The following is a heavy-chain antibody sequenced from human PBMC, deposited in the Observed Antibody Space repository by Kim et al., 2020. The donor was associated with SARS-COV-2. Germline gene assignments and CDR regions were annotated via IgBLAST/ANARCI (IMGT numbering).Heavy chain of an antibody. CDR3: ASTFREVRGVHYYFDY. D-gene: IGHD3-10*01. CDR1: GGSISSYY. J-gene: IGHJ4*02. V-gene: IGHV4-59*01. CDR2: IYYSGST. Sequence: SETLSLTCTVSGGSISSYYWSWIRQPPGKGLEWIGYIYYSGSTNYNPSLKSRVTIAVDTSKNQFSLKLSSVTAADTAVYYCASTFREVRGVHYYFDYWGQGTLGTVSS.